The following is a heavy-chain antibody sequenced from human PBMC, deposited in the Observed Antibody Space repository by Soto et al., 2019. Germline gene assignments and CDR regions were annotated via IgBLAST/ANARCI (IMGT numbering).Heavy chain of an antibody. CDR3: ARGVGLYSNYDY. Sequence: QVQLVQSGAEVKKPGASVKVSCKASGYTFTSYAMHWVRQAPGQRLEWMGWINAGNGNTKYSQKFQGRVTITRDTSASTAYMELSSLRTEDTAVYYCARGVGLYSNYDYWGQGTLVTVSS. CDR1: GYTFTSYA. D-gene: IGHD2-2*02. J-gene: IGHJ4*02. V-gene: IGHV1-3*01. CDR2: INAGNGNT.